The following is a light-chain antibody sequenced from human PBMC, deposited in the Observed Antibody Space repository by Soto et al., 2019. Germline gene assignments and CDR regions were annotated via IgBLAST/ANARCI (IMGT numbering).Light chain of an antibody. CDR3: QQYNDWPLT. V-gene: IGKV3-15*01. CDR2: HSS. Sequence: EIVMTQSPATLSLSPGARATLSCRASQSVSSNLAWYQQKPGQAPRLLIYHSSTRATGVPTRFSGSGSGTDFTLTINSLQSADVAVYYCQQYNDWPLTFGGGTKVDIK. J-gene: IGKJ4*01. CDR1: QSVSSN.